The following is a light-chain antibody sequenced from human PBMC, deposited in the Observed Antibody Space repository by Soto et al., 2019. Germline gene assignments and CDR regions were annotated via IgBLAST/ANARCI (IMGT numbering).Light chain of an antibody. V-gene: IGKV2-40*01. CDR2: TLS. CDR1: QSLLDMDYGHTY. J-gene: IGKJ4*02. Sequence: DIVMTETPLALPVTPGEPSSSSCMSSQSLLDMDYGHTYLDWHLQKQGQSPEVLIYTLSYRASGVPDRFSGSGSGTAPTLKISRADAEDVGVYYCMQRREFPSNTFGRVTKVAIK. CDR3: MQRREFPSNT.